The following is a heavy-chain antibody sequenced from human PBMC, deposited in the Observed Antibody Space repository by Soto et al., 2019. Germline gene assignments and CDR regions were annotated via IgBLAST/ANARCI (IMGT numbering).Heavy chain of an antibody. CDR3: AKDVYASSSPHFDY. J-gene: IGHJ4*02. V-gene: IGHV3-9*01. CDR1: GFTFDDYA. Sequence: GGSLRLSCAASGFTFDDYAMHWVRQAPGKGLEWVSGISWNSGTIGYVDSVKGRFTISRDNAKNSLYLQMNSLRPEDTALYYCAKDVYASSSPHFDYWGQGTLVTVSS. D-gene: IGHD6-6*01. CDR2: ISWNSGTI.